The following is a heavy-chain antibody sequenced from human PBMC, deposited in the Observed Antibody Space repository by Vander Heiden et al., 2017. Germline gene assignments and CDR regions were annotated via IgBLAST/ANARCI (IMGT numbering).Heavy chain of an antibody. J-gene: IGHJ4*02. Sequence: QVTLKESGPVLVKPTETLTLTCTVSGFSLSNARMGVSWIRQPPGKALEWLAHIFSNDDKSYSTTLKSRPTISKDTSKSQVVLTMTNMDPVDTAKYYRARESLTYYYDSSGYPPSVYFDYWGQGTLVTVSS. CDR3: ARESLTYYYDSSGYPPSVYFDY. CDR2: IFSNDDK. CDR1: GFSLSNARMG. D-gene: IGHD3-22*01. V-gene: IGHV2-26*01.